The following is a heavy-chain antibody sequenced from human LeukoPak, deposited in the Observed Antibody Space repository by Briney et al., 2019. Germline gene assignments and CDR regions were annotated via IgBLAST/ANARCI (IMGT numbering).Heavy chain of an antibody. CDR3: VKDLGISVTTAPGFDY. Sequence: PGGSLRLSCSASGFTFSSYAMHWVRQAPGKGLEYVSAISSNGGSTCYADSVKGRFTISRDNSKNTLYLQMSSLRAEDTAVYYCVKDLGISVTTAPGFDYWGQGTLVTVSS. CDR2: ISSNGGST. D-gene: IGHD4-17*01. V-gene: IGHV3-64D*06. CDR1: GFTFSSYA. J-gene: IGHJ4*02.